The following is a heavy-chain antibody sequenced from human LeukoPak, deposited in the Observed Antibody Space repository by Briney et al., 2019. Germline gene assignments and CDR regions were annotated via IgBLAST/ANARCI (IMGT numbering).Heavy chain of an antibody. V-gene: IGHV1-18*01. CDR1: GYTFTSYG. D-gene: IGHD2-2*01. CDR2: ISAYNGNT. CDR3: ARDRAPVERLGYCSSTSCQGAFDI. J-gene: IGHJ3*02. Sequence: ASVKVSCKASGYTFTSYGISWVRQAPGQGLEWMGWISAYNGNTNYAQKLQGRVTMTIDTSTSTAYMELRSLRSDDTAVYYCARDRAPVERLGYCSSTSCQGAFDIWGQGTMVTVSS.